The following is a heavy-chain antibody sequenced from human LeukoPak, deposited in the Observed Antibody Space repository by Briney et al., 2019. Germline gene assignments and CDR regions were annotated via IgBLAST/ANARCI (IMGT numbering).Heavy chain of an antibody. CDR1: GFNFSSYE. D-gene: IGHD3-3*01. V-gene: IGHV3-48*03. J-gene: IGHJ4*02. Sequence: PGGSLRLSCAASGFNFSSYEMTSVRQAPGKGLEWVSYISSSGSTIYYADSVKGRFTISRDNAKNSLYLQMNSLRAEDTAVYYCAREPRRWSGYFDYWGQGTLVTVSS. CDR2: ISSSGSTI. CDR3: AREPRRWSGYFDY.